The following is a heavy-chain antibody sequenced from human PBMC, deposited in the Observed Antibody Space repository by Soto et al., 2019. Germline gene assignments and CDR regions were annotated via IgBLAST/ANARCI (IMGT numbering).Heavy chain of an antibody. J-gene: IGHJ4*02. CDR2: INHSGST. Sequence: SETLSVTCAVYGGSFSGYYWSWIRQPPGEGLEWIGEINHSGSTNYNPSLKSRVTISVDTSKNQFSLKLSSVTAADTAVYYCARVYSGYDIGFDYWGQGTLVTVSS. V-gene: IGHV4-34*01. CDR3: ARVYSGYDIGFDY. D-gene: IGHD5-12*01. CDR1: GGSFSGYY.